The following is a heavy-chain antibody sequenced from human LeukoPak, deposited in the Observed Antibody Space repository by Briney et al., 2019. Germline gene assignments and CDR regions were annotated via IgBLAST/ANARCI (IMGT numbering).Heavy chain of an antibody. J-gene: IGHJ4*02. D-gene: IGHD2-2*01. CDR1: GRTFSSYA. CDR3: ASVIVVVPAAARFDTEYYFDY. Sequence: SVKVSCKASGRTFSSYAISWVRQAPGQGLEWMGGIIPIFGTANYAQKFQGRVTIATDESTSTAYMELSSLRSEDTAVYYCASVIVVVPAAARFDTEYYFDYWGQGTLVTVSS. CDR2: IIPIFGTA. V-gene: IGHV1-69*05.